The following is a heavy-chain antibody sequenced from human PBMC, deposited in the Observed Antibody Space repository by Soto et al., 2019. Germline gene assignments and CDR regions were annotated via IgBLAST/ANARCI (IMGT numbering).Heavy chain of an antibody. D-gene: IGHD6-13*01. V-gene: IGHV4-34*01. CDR3: ARQQQLGLYYYYGMDV. Sequence: SETLSLTCAVYGGSFSGYYWSWIRQPPGKGLEWIGEINHSGSTNYNPSLKSRVTISVDTSKNQFSLKLSSVTAADTAVYYCARQQQLGLYYYYGMDVWGQGTTVTVSS. J-gene: IGHJ6*02. CDR2: INHSGST. CDR1: GGSFSGYY.